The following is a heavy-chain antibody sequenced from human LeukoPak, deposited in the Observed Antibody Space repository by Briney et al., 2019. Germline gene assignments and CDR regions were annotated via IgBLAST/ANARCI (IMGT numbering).Heavy chain of an antibody. CDR2: IIPIFGTA. J-gene: IGHJ4*02. Sequence: ASVKVSCKASGGTFSSYAISWVRQAPGQGLEWMGGIIPIFGTANYGQKFQGRVTITADKSTSTAYMELSSLRSEDTAVYYCARELMSSGYDYWGQGTLVAVSS. V-gene: IGHV1-69*06. CDR1: GGTFSSYA. CDR3: ARELMSSGYDY. D-gene: IGHD6-19*01.